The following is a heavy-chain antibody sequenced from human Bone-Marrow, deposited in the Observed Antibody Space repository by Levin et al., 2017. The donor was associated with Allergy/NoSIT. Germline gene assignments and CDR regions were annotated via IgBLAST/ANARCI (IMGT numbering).Heavy chain of an antibody. J-gene: IGHJ6*03. Sequence: PSETLSLTCAASGFTFSSYAMSWVRQAPGKGLEWVSAISGSGGSTYYADSVKGRFTISRDNSKNTLYLQMNSLRAEDTAVYYCAKDCSSTSCYGESDYYYDYMDVWGKGTTVTVSS. D-gene: IGHD2-2*01. V-gene: IGHV3-23*01. CDR3: AKDCSSTSCYGESDYYYDYMDV. CDR2: ISGSGGST. CDR1: GFTFSSYA.